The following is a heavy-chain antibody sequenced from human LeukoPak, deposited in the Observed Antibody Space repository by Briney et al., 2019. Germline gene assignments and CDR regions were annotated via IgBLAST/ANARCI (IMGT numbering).Heavy chain of an antibody. Sequence: GGSLRLFCAASGFTFSTYWMHWVRQAPGQGPVWVSRISPDGSTTTYADSVRGRFSISRDNAKNTLYMQMNSLRVDDTAVYYCVRGSSTWSPLGDYWGQGTLVSVPT. CDR3: VRGSSTWSPLGDY. D-gene: IGHD6-13*01. CDR2: ISPDGSTT. CDR1: GFTFSTYW. J-gene: IGHJ4*02. V-gene: IGHV3-74*01.